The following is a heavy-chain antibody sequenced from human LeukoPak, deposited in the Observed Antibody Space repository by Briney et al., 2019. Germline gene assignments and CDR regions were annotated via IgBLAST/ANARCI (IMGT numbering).Heavy chain of an antibody. D-gene: IGHD6-19*01. CDR2: IKQDGSDK. J-gene: IGHJ3*02. CDR3: AKHGYNSGVYDAFDI. CDR1: GFTFSSYW. V-gene: IGHV3-7*03. Sequence: QPGGSLRLSCAASGFTFSSYWMSWVRQAPGKGLEWVANIKQDGSDKYYVDSAKGRLTISRDNSKNTLYLQMNSLRAEDTAVYYCAKHGYNSGVYDAFDIWGQGTRVTVSS.